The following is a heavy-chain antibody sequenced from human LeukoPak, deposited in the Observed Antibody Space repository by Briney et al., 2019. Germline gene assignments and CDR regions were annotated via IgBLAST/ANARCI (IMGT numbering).Heavy chain of an antibody. Sequence: GGSLRLSCAASGFTVSSNYMSWVRQAPGKGLEWVSVIYRGGSTYYADSVKGRFTISRDNSKNTLYLQMNSLRAEDTAVYYCARDCASHNYYGSGSYYPYGMDVWGQGTTVTVSS. CDR3: ARDCASHNYYGSGSYYPYGMDV. CDR2: IYRGGST. J-gene: IGHJ6*02. V-gene: IGHV3-53*01. CDR1: GFTVSSNY. D-gene: IGHD3-10*01.